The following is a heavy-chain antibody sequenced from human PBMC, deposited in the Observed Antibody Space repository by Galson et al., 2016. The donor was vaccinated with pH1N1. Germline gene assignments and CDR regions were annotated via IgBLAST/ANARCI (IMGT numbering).Heavy chain of an antibody. J-gene: IGHJ4*02. D-gene: IGHD7-27*01. CDR1: GYIFTRDY. CDR2: IDPSNGGT. CDR3: IIDLGRLRDF. V-gene: IGHV1-46*03. Sequence: SVKVSCKASGYIFTRDYFHWVRQAPGQGLEWMGVIDPSNGGTTFAQKFQGLVTMTRDTSTSTVYMEVSGLKSDDTAVYYCIIDLGRLRDFWGQGTLVTVSS.